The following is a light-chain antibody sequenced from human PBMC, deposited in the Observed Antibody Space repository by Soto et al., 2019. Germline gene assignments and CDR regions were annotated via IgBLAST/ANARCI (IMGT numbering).Light chain of an antibody. CDR1: QSVGNY. Sequence: EIVLTQSPATLYLSPGERATLSCRASQSVGNYLAWYQQKPGQAPRLLIFDASNRAAGIPARFSGSGSGADFTLTISGLEPEDFADYYCQQRSNSITFGQGTRLEIK. CDR2: DAS. J-gene: IGKJ5*01. CDR3: QQRSNSIT. V-gene: IGKV3-11*01.